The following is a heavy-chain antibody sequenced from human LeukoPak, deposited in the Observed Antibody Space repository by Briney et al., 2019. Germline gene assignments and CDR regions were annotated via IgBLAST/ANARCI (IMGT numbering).Heavy chain of an antibody. CDR3: GRGRGWGTFDI. V-gene: IGHV3-13*04. CDR2: IGTAGDT. Sequence: GGSLRLSCAASGFTFSSYDMHWVRQGTGKGLEWVSAIGTAGDTYYPGSVKGRFTNSRENAKNSLYLQMNSVRVGDTAVYYCGRGRGWGTFDIWGQGTMVTVSS. J-gene: IGHJ3*02. CDR1: GFTFSSYD. D-gene: IGHD3-10*01.